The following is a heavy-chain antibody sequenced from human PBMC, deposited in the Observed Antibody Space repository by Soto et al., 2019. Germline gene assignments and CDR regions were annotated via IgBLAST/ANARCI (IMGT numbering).Heavy chain of an antibody. CDR1: CESFSGYY. CDR3: ARVPDR. V-gene: IGHV4-34*01. D-gene: IGHD2-2*01. CDR2: INHSGST. Sequence: SETLSLTCAVYCESFSGYYWNWIRQPPGKGLEWIGEINHSGSTNYNPSLKSRVTISVDRSKNQFSLKLSSVTAADTAVYYCARVPDRWGQGTLVTVS. J-gene: IGHJ5*02.